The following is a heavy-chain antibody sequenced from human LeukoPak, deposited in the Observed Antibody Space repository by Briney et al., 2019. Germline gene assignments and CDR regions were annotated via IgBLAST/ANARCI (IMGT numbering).Heavy chain of an antibody. CDR1: GGSISSYY. D-gene: IGHD2-2*01. CDR2: IYTSGST. CDR3: ARDYIYQLLWPPYYYYYYMDV. Sequence: SETLSLTCTVSGGSISSYYWSWIRQPAGKGLEWIGRIYTSGSTNYNPSLKSRVTMSVDTSKNQFSLKLSSVTAADTAVYYCARDYIYQLLWPPYYYYYYMDVWGKGTTVTVSS. V-gene: IGHV4-4*07. J-gene: IGHJ6*03.